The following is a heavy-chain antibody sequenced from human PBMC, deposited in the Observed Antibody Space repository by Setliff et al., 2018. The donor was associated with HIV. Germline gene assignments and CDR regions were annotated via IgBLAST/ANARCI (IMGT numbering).Heavy chain of an antibody. CDR2: ISSSGTTT. CDR1: GFTFSNY. CDR3: ASPYFAVY. V-gene: IGHV3-48*03. Sequence: GGSLRLSCVVSGFTFSNYKNYEMHWVRQAPGKGLEWLSYISSSGTTTYYADSVKGRFTISRDNAKNSVLLQMNSLRVEDTAVYYCASPYFAVYWGQGTLVTVSS. J-gene: IGHJ4*02. D-gene: IGHD2-21*01.